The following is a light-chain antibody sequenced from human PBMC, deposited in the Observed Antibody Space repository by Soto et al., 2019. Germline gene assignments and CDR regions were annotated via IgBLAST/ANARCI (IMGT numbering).Light chain of an antibody. Sequence: QSALTQPASVSGSPGQSITISCTGTSDDVGAYDHVSWYQHHPGKAPKLMIYVVTNRPSGVSNRFSGSKSGNTASLTISGLQAEDEADYFCSSYTGSSTLVFGGGTKLTVL. CDR3: SSYTGSSTLV. J-gene: IGLJ2*01. V-gene: IGLV2-14*01. CDR2: VVT. CDR1: SDDVGAYDH.